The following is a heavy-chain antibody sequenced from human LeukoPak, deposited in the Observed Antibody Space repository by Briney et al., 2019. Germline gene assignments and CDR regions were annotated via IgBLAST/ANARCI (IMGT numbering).Heavy chain of an antibody. CDR2: VDGEGRGA. J-gene: IGHJ3*02. CDR1: GFTFRSHW. D-gene: IGHD2-21*02. Sequence: GGALRLSCAASGFTFRSHWMHWVRQAPGKGLVWVSRVDGEGRGASYADFVRGRFTISKDNDKDTLYLQMNSLRAEDTAVYYCVSLVVTADLAFDIWGQGTMVTVSS. V-gene: IGHV3-74*01. CDR3: VSLVVTADLAFDI.